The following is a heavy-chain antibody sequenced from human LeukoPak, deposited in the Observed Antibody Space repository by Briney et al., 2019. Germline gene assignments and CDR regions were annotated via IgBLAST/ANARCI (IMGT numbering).Heavy chain of an antibody. CDR3: ARGRNMVRGVNFDFDY. J-gene: IGHJ4*02. Sequence: GGSLRLSCAAAGFTFSNYWMHWVRQAPGKGLVWVSRINSDGSSTTYADSVKGRFTISRGNAKKTLDLQMNSLRAEDRAVYYCARGRNMVRGVNFDFDYWGQGSLVTVPS. D-gene: IGHD3-10*01. V-gene: IGHV3-74*01. CDR1: GFTFSNYW. CDR2: INSDGSST.